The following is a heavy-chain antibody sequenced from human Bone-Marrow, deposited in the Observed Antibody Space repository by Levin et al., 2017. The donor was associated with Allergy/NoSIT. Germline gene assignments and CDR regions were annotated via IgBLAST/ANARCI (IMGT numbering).Heavy chain of an antibody. D-gene: IGHD3-9*01. J-gene: IGHJ6*03. CDR3: ARVGGTCRHFEWLNHYYMDV. Sequence: GESLKISCATSGFTFTNYNMNWVRQVPGKGLEWVSSIGASSNYISYADSVKGRFTVSRDNAKNSLYLQMNSLRAEDTAVYYCARVGGTCRHFEWLNHYYMDVWGKGATVTVSS. CDR2: IGASSNYI. CDR1: GFTFTNYN. V-gene: IGHV3-21*01.